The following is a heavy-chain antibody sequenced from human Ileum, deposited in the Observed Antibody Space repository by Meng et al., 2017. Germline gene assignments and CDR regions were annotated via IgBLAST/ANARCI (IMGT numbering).Heavy chain of an antibody. Sequence: VHLGAYGGGVVQLGWSLRLSCIAFGFTFSGFATYWVRLAPGKGLEWVAGVTPDGDNKYYTDAVKGRFTISRDNSKHTLSLQMNSLKAEDTAVYYCARDLLRACDYWGQGTLVTVSS. CDR2: VTPDGDNK. CDR3: ARDLLRACDY. D-gene: IGHD1-26*01. V-gene: IGHV3-30*10. CDR1: GFTFSGFA. J-gene: IGHJ4*02.